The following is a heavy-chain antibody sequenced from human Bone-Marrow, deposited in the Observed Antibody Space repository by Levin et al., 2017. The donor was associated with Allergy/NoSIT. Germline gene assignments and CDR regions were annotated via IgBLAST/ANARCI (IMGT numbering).Heavy chain of an antibody. Sequence: SETLSLTCAVDGGSFTGYFWTWIRQPPGKGLEWIGEINHSGSTKYNPSLTSRATISVDTSKKEFSLNLSSVTAADTAVFYCARGGRWSFSYYFDYWGQGTRVTVSS. V-gene: IGHV4-34*01. CDR3: ARGGRWSFSYYFDY. CDR2: INHSGST. D-gene: IGHD3-10*01. CDR1: GGSFTGYF. J-gene: IGHJ4*02.